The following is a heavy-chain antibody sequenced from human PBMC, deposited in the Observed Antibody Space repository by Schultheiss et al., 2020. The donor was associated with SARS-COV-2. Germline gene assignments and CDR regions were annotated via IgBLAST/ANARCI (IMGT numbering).Heavy chain of an antibody. CDR2: INSDGSST. CDR1: GFTFSTYA. J-gene: IGHJ6*02. V-gene: IGHV3-74*01. CDR3: ARAGEGRYYYYGMDV. D-gene: IGHD3-16*01. Sequence: GGSLRLSCAASGFTFSTYAMSWVRQAPGKGLVWVSRINSDGSSTSYADSVKGRFTISRDNAKNTLYLQMNSLRAEDTAVYYCARAGEGRYYYYGMDVWGQGTTVTVSS.